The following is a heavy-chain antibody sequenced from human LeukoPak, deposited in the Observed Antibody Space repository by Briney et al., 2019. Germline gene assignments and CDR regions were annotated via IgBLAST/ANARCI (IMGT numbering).Heavy chain of an antibody. CDR1: GFTFSSYS. J-gene: IGHJ5*02. V-gene: IGHV3-21*01. CDR3: AREGHDYSNYGSENWFDP. D-gene: IGHD4-4*01. Sequence: GGSLRLSCAASGFTFSSYSMNWVRQAPGKGLEWVSSIGSSSSYIYYADSVKGRFTISRDNAKNSLYLQMNSLRAEDTAVYYCAREGHDYSNYGSENWFDPWGQGTLVTVSS. CDR2: IGSSSSYI.